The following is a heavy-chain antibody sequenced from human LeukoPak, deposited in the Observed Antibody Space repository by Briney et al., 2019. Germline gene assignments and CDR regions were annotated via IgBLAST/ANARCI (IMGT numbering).Heavy chain of an antibody. V-gene: IGHV4-34*01. J-gene: IGHJ4*02. Sequence: SETLSLTCAVYGGSFSGYYWSWIRQPPGKGLEWIGEINHSGSTNYNPTLKSRVTISVDTSKNQFSLKLSSVTAADTAVYYCARLADCSSSSCRSFDYWGQGTLVTVSS. CDR2: INHSGST. CDR3: ARLADCSSSSCRSFDY. CDR1: GGSFSGYY. D-gene: IGHD2-2*01.